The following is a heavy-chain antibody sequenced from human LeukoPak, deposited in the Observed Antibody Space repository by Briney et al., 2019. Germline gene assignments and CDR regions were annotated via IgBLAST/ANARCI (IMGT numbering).Heavy chain of an antibody. CDR1: GFTFSSYS. D-gene: IGHD1-26*01. CDR2: ISSNSRYI. CDR3: ARAVDLEWELLLGGFDY. Sequence: GGSLRLSCAASGFTFSSYSMNWVRQAPGKGLEWVSSISSNSRYIYYADSVKGRFTISRDNAKNSLYLQMNSLRAEDTAVYYCARAVDLEWELLLGGFDYWGQGTLLTVSS. J-gene: IGHJ4*02. V-gene: IGHV3-21*01.